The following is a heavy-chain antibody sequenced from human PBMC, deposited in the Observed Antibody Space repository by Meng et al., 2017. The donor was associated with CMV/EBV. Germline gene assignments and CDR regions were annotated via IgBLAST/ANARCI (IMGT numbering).Heavy chain of an antibody. CDR3: ARATTIVVVPAATVGWFDP. J-gene: IGHJ5*02. D-gene: IGHD2-2*01. CDR1: GGSFSGYY. V-gene: IGHV4-34*01. Sequence: SETLSLTCAVYGGSFSGYYWSWIRQPPGKGLEWIGEINHSGSTNYNPSLKSRDPISVDTSKNQFSLKLSSVTAADTAVYYCARATTIVVVPAATVGWFDPWGQGTLVTVSS. CDR2: INHSGST.